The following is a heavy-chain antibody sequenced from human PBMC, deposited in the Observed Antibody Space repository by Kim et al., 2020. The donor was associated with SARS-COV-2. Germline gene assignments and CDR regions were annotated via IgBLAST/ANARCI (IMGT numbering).Heavy chain of an antibody. CDR3: AKEGYDFWSGYYAYYYYGMDV. Sequence: GGSLRLSCAASGFTFSSYGMHWVRQAPGKGLEWVAVISYDGSNKYYADSVKGRFTISRDNSKNTLYLQMNSLRAEDTAVYYCAKEGYDFWSGYYAYYYYGMDVWGQGTTVTVSS. CDR2: ISYDGSNK. CDR1: GFTFSSYG. V-gene: IGHV3-30*18. J-gene: IGHJ6*02. D-gene: IGHD3-3*01.